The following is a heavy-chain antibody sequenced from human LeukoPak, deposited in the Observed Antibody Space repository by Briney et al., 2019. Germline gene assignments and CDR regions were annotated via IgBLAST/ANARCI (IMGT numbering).Heavy chain of an antibody. V-gene: IGHV1-18*01. Sequence: ASVKVSCKASGYTFSNYGISWVRQAPGQGLEWMGWISAFNGNTNYAQRLQGRLTMTTDTPTSTAYMELRSLRSDETAVYYCARDLDIFGVAEVDYWGQGTLVTVSS. CDR2: ISAFNGNT. J-gene: IGHJ4*02. CDR1: GYTFSNYG. D-gene: IGHD3-3*02. CDR3: ARDLDIFGVAEVDY.